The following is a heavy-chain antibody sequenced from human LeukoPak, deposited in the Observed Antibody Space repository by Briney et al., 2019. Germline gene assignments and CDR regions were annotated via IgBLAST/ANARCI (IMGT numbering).Heavy chain of an antibody. V-gene: IGHV3-15*01. CDR3: TTWSLVVAASFDY. Sequence: GGSLRLSCAASGFTFSNYWMSWVRQAPGKGLEWVGRIKSKTDGGTTDYAAPVKGRFTISRDDSKNTLYLQMNSLKTEDTAVYYCTTWSLVVAASFDYWGQGTLVTVSS. CDR2: IKSKTDGGTT. CDR1: GFTFSNYW. D-gene: IGHD2-15*01. J-gene: IGHJ4*02.